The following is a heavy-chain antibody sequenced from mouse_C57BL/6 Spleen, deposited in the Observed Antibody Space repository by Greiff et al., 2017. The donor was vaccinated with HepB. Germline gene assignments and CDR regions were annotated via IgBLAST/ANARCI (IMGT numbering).Heavy chain of an antibody. CDR3: ARDYYGYDAWFAY. J-gene: IGHJ3*01. CDR1: GYTFTDYY. V-gene: IGHV1-26*01. Sequence: EVQLQQSGPELVKPGASVKISCKASGYTFTDYYMNWVKQSHGKSLEWIGDINPNNGGTSYNQKFKGKATLTVDKSSSTAYMELRSLTSEDSAVYYCARDYYGYDAWFAYWGQGTLVTVSA. CDR2: INPNNGGT. D-gene: IGHD2-2*01.